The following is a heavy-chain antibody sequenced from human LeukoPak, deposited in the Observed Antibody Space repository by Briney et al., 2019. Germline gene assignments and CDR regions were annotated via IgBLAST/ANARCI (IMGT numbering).Heavy chain of an antibody. V-gene: IGHV4-39*01. Sequence: PSETLSLTCTVSGGSISSSSYYWGWIRQPPGKGLEWIGSIYYTRSTYYNPSLKSRVTISVDTSKNQFSLKLTSVTAADTAVYYCARIIDTWFGDNWFDPWGQGTLVTVSS. CDR3: ARIIDTWFGDNWFDP. D-gene: IGHD3-10*01. J-gene: IGHJ5*02. CDR1: GGSISSSSYY. CDR2: IYYTRST.